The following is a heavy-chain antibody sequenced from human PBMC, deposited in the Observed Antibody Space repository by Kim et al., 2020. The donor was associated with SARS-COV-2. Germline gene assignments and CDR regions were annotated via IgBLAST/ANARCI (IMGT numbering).Heavy chain of an antibody. D-gene: IGHD3-22*01. CDR2: IYYSGST. CDR3: ARGGEGYYYDSSGYYWYYFDY. V-gene: IGHV4-59*13. J-gene: IGHJ4*02. Sequence: SETLSLTCTVSGGSTSSYYWSWIRQPPGKGLEWIGYIYYSGSTNYNPSLKSRVTISVDTSKNQFSLKLSSVTAADTAVYYCARGGEGYYYDSSGYYWYYFDYWGQGTLVTVSS. CDR1: GGSTSSYY.